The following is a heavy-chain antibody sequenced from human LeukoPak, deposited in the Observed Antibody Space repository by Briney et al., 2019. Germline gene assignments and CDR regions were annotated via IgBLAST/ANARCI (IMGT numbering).Heavy chain of an antibody. CDR2: INPNSGGT. V-gene: IGHV1-2*02. D-gene: IGHD2-2*02. CDR1: GYTFTGYY. J-gene: IGHJ5*02. CDR3: ARVPRRVVVPAAILFDP. Sequence: ASVKVSCKASGYTFTGYYMHWVRQAPGQGLEWMGWINPNSGGTNYAQKFQGRVTMTRDTSISTAYVELSRLRSDDTAVYYCARVPRRVVVPAAILFDPWGQGTLVTVSS.